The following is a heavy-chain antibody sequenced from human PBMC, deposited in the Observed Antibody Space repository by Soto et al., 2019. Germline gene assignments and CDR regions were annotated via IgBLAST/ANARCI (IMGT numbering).Heavy chain of an antibody. CDR1: GFTFSSYA. V-gene: IGHV3-21*01. CDR2: ITCDRSNI. Sequence: PGGSLRLSCASSGFTFSSYAMNVVLQAPGKGLEWVSSITCDRSNIYYADSVKGRFTISRDNAKNSLYLQMNSLSAEDTAVYYCARDVPGSRHCSSTRCPQDIWGQGTMVTVSS. D-gene: IGHD2-2*01. CDR3: ARDVPGSRHCSSTRCPQDI. J-gene: IGHJ3*02.